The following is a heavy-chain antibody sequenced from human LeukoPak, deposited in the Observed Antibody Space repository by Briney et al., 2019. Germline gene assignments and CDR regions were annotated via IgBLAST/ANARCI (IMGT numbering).Heavy chain of an antibody. J-gene: IGHJ5*02. D-gene: IGHD3-22*01. Sequence: SVKVSCKASGFTFTSSAMQWVRQARGQRLEWIGWIVVGSGNTNYAQKFQGRVTITADKSTNTAYTELSTLGSEDTAVYYCARVRDSSGYYHVNWFDPWGQGTLVTVSS. CDR2: IVVGSGNT. CDR1: GFTFTSSA. V-gene: IGHV1-58*02. CDR3: ARVRDSSGYYHVNWFDP.